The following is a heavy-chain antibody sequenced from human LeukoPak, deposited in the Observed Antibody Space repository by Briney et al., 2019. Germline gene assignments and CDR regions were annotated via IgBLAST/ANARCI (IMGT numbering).Heavy chain of an antibody. CDR1: GGSISTYY. J-gene: IGHJ4*02. CDR3: ARGGGLTDYGDYVY. V-gene: IGHV4-59*01. CDR2: IYYSGST. Sequence: SETLSLTCTVSGGSISTYYWGWIRQPPGKGLEWIGYIYYSGSTNYNPSLKSRVTISVDTSKNQFSLKLSSVTAADTAVYYCARGGGLTDYGDYVYWGQGTLVTVSS. D-gene: IGHD4-17*01.